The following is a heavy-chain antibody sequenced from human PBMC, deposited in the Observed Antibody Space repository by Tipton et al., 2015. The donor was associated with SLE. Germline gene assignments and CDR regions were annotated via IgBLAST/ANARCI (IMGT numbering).Heavy chain of an antibody. D-gene: IGHD3-16*01. V-gene: IGHV3-33*06. CDR1: GFTFRRFA. CDR2: IWYDGSNK. CDR3: AKTRHGYGDDAFDI. J-gene: IGHJ3*02. Sequence: SLRLSCAASGFTFRRFAMHWVRQAPGKGLEWVAVIWYDGSNKWYEDSVKGRFTISRDDSKSMLFLEMNSLRVEDSAMYYCAKTRHGYGDDAFDIWGPGTMVTVSS.